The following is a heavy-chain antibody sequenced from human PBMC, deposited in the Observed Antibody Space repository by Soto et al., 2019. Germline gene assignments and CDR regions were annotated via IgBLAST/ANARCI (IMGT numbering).Heavy chain of an antibody. CDR1: GGTFSSYA. CDR3: ARSPGSSWYGCCWFDP. Sequence: SVKVSCKASGGTFSSYAMSWVRQAPGQGLEWMGGIIPIFGTANYGQKFQGRVTITADESRSTAYMELSSLRSEDTAVYYCARSPGSSWYGCCWFDPWRQGTLVTVSS. J-gene: IGHJ5*02. D-gene: IGHD6-13*01. V-gene: IGHV1-69*13. CDR2: IIPIFGTA.